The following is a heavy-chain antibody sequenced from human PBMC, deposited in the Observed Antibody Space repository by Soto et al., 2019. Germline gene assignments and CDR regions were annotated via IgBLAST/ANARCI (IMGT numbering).Heavy chain of an antibody. CDR3: ARGYSGYEGRYYYYYMDV. V-gene: IGHV3-48*01. Sequence: GGSLRLSCAASGFTFSSYSMNWVRQAPGKGLEWISYISSGSSTIYYADSVKGRFTISRDNAKNSLYLQMNSLRAEDTAVYYCARGYSGYEGRYYYYYMDVWGKGTTVTVSS. CDR1: GFTFSSYS. J-gene: IGHJ6*03. CDR2: ISSGSSTI. D-gene: IGHD5-12*01.